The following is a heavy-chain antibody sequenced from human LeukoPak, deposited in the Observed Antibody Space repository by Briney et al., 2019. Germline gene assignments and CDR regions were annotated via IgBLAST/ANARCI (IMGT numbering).Heavy chain of an antibody. V-gene: IGHV3-74*01. J-gene: IGHJ4*02. CDR2: INSDGSST. D-gene: IGHD5-18*01. CDR1: GFTFSSYW. Sequence: GGSLRLSCAASGFTFSSYWMHWVRQAPGKGLVWVSRINSDGSSTSYADSVKGRFTISRDNAKNALYLQMNSLRAEDTAVYYCARDSGYGSFDYWGQGTLVTVSS. CDR3: ARDSGYGSFDY.